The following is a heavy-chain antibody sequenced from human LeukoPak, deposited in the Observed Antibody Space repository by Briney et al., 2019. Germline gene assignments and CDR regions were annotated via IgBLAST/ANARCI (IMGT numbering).Heavy chain of an antibody. CDR2: ILDTGRT. CDR3: TRRRNYLSHFDY. Sequence: SETLSLTCTVSGGSIGSVGYHWSWVRQPAGKTLEWIGRILDTGRTNYNPSLKSRVTISVDTSKNQFSLKLSSVTAADTAVYYCTRRRNYLSHFDYWGQGTLVTVSS. J-gene: IGHJ4*02. CDR1: GGSIGSVGYH. D-gene: IGHD1-7*01. V-gene: IGHV4-61*02.